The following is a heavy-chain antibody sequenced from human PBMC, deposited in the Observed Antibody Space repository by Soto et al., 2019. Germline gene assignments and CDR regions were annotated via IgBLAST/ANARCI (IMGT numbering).Heavy chain of an antibody. CDR2: MYYSGST. CDR3: ARIVVIPAAPDYYNYYGVDV. Sequence: SETLSLTCIVSGDSVSSGSTYWSWVRQPPGKGLEWIGNMYYSGSTYYNLSLKSRVTMSVDKSKNQFSLKISSVTAADTSVYYCARIVVIPAAPDYYNYYGVDVWGQGTTVTVSS. CDR1: GDSVSSGSTY. V-gene: IGHV4-39*01. J-gene: IGHJ6*02. D-gene: IGHD2-2*01.